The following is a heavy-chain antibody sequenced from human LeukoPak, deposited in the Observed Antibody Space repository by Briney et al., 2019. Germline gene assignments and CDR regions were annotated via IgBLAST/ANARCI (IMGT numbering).Heavy chain of an antibody. CDR1: GFTFSSYT. J-gene: IGHJ4*02. CDR2: MSSSGSYI. CDR3: ATVRGGNTRDFDY. D-gene: IGHD4-23*01. Sequence: PGGSLRLSCAASGFTFSSYTMNWVRQAPGKGLEWVSSMSSSGSYIYYADSVKGRFTISRDNAKNSLYLQMNSLRAEDTAVYYCATVRGGNTRDFDYWGQGTLVTVSS. V-gene: IGHV3-21*01.